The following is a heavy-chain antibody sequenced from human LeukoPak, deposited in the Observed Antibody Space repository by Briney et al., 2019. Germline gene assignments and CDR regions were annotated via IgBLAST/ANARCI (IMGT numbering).Heavy chain of an antibody. V-gene: IGHV1-18*01. CDR1: GYTFSNYG. J-gene: IGHJ4*02. D-gene: IGHD5-18*01. CDR2: IGVYSGNT. Sequence: GAAVKVSGRSSGYTFSNYGFTWVGQAPGQGLEWKGWIGVYSGNTKYAQNLQGRVTLTTDKSTTTGFMELRSLTSDDTAVYYCARGGYSYSHSYLDYWGRETLVTVSS. CDR3: ARGGYSYSHSYLDY.